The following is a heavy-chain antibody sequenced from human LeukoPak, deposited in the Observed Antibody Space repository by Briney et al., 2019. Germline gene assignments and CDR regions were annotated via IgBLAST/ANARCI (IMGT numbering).Heavy chain of an antibody. Sequence: ASVKVSCKASGYTFTSYYMHWVRQAPGQGLEWMGIINPSGGSTSYAQKFQGRVTMTRDTSTSTVYMELSSLRSEDTAVYYCARGYGFWSGYYMGSAYYYYMDVWGKGTTVTVSS. J-gene: IGHJ6*03. V-gene: IGHV1-46*03. D-gene: IGHD3-3*01. CDR1: GYTFTSYY. CDR3: ARGYGFWSGYYMGSAYYYYMDV. CDR2: INPSGGST.